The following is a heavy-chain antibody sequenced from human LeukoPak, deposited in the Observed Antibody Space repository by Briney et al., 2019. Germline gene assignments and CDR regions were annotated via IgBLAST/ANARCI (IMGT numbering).Heavy chain of an antibody. J-gene: IGHJ6*03. Sequence: GASVKVSCKASGGTFSRHGFTWVRQAPGQGLGWMGGIIPFLGTPHYAQKFQGRVTITTDESTSAAYMEVSSLTSEDTGVYYCATTGQLVPDYYHYYMDVWGIGTTVTVSS. V-gene: IGHV1-69*05. CDR2: IIPFLGTP. D-gene: IGHD6-6*01. CDR3: ATTGQLVPDYYHYYMDV. CDR1: GGTFSRHG.